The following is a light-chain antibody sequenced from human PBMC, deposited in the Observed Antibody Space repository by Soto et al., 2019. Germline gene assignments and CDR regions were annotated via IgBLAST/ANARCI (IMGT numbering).Light chain of an antibody. Sequence: EIVMTQSPATLSVSPGERATLSCRASQSVSSNLAWYQQKPGQAPRLLIYGASSRATGIPDRFSGSGSGTDFTLTISKLEPEDFGVYYCQQYGNSPYAFGQGTELEI. J-gene: IGKJ2*01. CDR2: GAS. V-gene: IGKV3-20*01. CDR3: QQYGNSPYA. CDR1: QSVSSN.